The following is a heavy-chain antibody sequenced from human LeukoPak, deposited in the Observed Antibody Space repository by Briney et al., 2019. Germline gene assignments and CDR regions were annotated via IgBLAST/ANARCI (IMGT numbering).Heavy chain of an antibody. D-gene: IGHD2-21*02. CDR2: ISYDGSNK. J-gene: IGHJ5*02. CDR3: AKGGRGDCNWFDL. CDR1: GFTFSGYD. V-gene: IGHV3-30*18. Sequence: KSGGSLRLSCVASGFTFSGYDIQSVRQAPGKGLEWVTLISYDGSNKYYADSVKGRFTISRDNPKTTLYLQMNSLRGEATAVYYCAKGGRGDCNWFDLWGQGTLVTVSS.